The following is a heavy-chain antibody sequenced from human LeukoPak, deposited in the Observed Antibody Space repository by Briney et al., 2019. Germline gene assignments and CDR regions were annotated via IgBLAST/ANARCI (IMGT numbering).Heavy chain of an antibody. V-gene: IGHV7-4-1*02. D-gene: IGHD1-26*01. CDR2: INTNTGNP. Sequence: GASVKVSCKASGYTFIGYHIHWVRQAPGQGLEWMGWINTNTGNPTYAQGFTGRFVFSLDTSVSTAYLQISSLKAEDTAVYYCARDRVGATHKIGFDYWGQGTLVTVSS. CDR3: ARDRVGATHKIGFDY. CDR1: GYTFIGYH. J-gene: IGHJ4*02.